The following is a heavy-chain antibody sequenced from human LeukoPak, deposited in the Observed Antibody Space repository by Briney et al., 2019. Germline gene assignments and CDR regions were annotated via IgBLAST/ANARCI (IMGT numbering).Heavy chain of an antibody. V-gene: IGHV3-30*04. Sequence: PGRSLRLSCAASGFPFSSYALHWVSQAPGKGLEWVAVISYDGSDKYYADSVKGRFTISRDNSKNTLYLQMNSLRTEDTAVYYCARGDRYGNADYYYAMDVWGQGTTVTVSS. D-gene: IGHD5-18*01. CDR1: GFPFSSYA. CDR2: ISYDGSDK. CDR3: ARGDRYGNADYYYAMDV. J-gene: IGHJ6*02.